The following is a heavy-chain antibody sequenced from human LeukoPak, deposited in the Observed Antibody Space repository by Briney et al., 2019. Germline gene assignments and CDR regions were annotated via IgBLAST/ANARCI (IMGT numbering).Heavy chain of an antibody. CDR2: ISYDGSNK. D-gene: IGHD3-10*02. CDR3: AELGITMIGGV. J-gene: IGHJ6*04. CDR1: AFTFRNYA. V-gene: IGHV3-30*04. Sequence: GGSLRLSCAASAFTFRNYAIHWVRQAPGKGLEWEAVISYDGSNKFYADSVKGRFTISRDNAKNSLYLQMNSLRAEDTAVYYCAELGITMIGGVWGKGTTVTISS.